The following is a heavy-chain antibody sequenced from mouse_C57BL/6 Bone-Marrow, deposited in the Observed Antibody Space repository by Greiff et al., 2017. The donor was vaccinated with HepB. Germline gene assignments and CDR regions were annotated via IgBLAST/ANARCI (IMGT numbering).Heavy chain of an antibody. Sequence: VQLKQSGPGLVKPSQSLSLTCSVTGYSITSGYYWNWIRQFPGNKLEWMGYISYDGTNNYNPSLKNRISITRDTSKNQFFLKLNSVTTEDTATYYCARGADYYGSSYSFAYWGQGTLVTVSA. CDR1: GYSITSGYY. J-gene: IGHJ3*01. V-gene: IGHV3-6*01. CDR2: ISYDGTN. CDR3: ARGADYYGSSYSFAY. D-gene: IGHD1-1*01.